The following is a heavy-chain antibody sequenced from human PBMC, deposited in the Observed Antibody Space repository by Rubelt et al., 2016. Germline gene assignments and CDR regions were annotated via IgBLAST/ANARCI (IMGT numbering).Heavy chain of an antibody. CDR3: ARDTYDFWSGYYSWFDP. J-gene: IGHJ5*02. CDR1: GYTFTGYY. CDR2: INPNSGGT. D-gene: IGHD3-3*01. V-gene: IGHV1-2*02. Sequence: QVQLVQSGAEVKKPGASVKVSCKASGYTFTGYYMHWVRQAPGQGLEWMGWINPNSGGTNYAQKFQGRVTMTRDTSISTAYMELSRLRSDDTAVYYCARDTYDFWSGYYSWFDPWGQGTLVTVSS.